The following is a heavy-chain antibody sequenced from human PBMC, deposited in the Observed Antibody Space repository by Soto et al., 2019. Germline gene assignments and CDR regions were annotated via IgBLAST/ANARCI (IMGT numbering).Heavy chain of an antibody. J-gene: IGHJ4*02. CDR3: ARDFAAYYYDSSGYKSYPAGFDY. D-gene: IGHD3-22*01. CDR2: IYYSGST. CDR1: GGSVSSGSYY. Sequence: PSETLSLTCTVSGGSVSSGSYYWSWIRQPPGKGLEWIGYIYYSGSTNYNPSLKSRVTISVDTSKNQFSLKLSSVTAADTAVYYCARDFAAYYYDSSGYKSYPAGFDYWGQGXLVTVSS. V-gene: IGHV4-61*01.